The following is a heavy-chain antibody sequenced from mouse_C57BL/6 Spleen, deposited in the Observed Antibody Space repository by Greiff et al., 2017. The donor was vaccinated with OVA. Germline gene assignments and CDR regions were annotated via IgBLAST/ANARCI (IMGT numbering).Heavy chain of an antibody. CDR1: GYTFTSYG. V-gene: IGHV1-81*01. J-gene: IGHJ2*01. CDR3: ARSITTVVAHFDY. CDR2: IYPRSGNT. Sequence: VKLQESGAELARPGASVKLSCKASGYTFTSYGISWVKQRTGQGLEWIGEIYPRSGNTYYNEKFKGKATLTADKSSSTAYMELRSLTSEDSAVYFCARSITTVVAHFDYWGQGTTLTVYS. D-gene: IGHD1-1*01.